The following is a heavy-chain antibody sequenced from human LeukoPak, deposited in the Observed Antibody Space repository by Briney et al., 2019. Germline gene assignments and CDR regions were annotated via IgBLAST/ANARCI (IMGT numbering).Heavy chain of an antibody. Sequence: PSETLSLTCAVSGGSISSGGYSWSWIRQPPGKGLEWIGYIYLSGSTYYNPSLKSRVTISVDRSKNQFSLKLSPVTAADTAVYYCARGGDGYNPFDYWGQGTLVTVSS. V-gene: IGHV4-30-2*01. CDR1: GGSISSGGYS. J-gene: IGHJ4*02. CDR3: ARGGDGYNPFDY. CDR2: IYLSGST. D-gene: IGHD5-24*01.